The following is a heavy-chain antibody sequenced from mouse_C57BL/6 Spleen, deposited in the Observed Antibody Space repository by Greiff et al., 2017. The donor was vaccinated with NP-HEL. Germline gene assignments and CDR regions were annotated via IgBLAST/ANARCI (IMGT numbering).Heavy chain of an antibody. V-gene: IGHV1-80*01. CDR2: IYPGDGDP. CDR1: GYAFSSYW. Sequence: QVQLQQSGAELVKPGASVKISCKASGYAFSSYWMNWVKQRPGKGLEWIGQIYPGDGDPNYNGKFKGKATLTADKSSSTAYMQLSSLTSEDSAVYFCARKGWWDGFDYWGQGTTLTVSS. CDR3: ARKGWWDGFDY. J-gene: IGHJ2*01. D-gene: IGHD1-1*02.